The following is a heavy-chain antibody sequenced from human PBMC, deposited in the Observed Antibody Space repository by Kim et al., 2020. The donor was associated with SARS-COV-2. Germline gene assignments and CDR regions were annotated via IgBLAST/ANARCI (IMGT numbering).Heavy chain of an antibody. Sequence: SQTLSLTCAISGDSVSSNSAAWNWIRQSPSRGLEWLGRTYYRSKWYNDYAVSVKSRITINPDTSKNQFSLQLNSVTPEDTAVYYCARGQIRSSSSSWDNGSPGYYCGMDVWGQGTTVTVSS. CDR2: TYYRSKWYN. D-gene: IGHD6-6*01. CDR1: GDSVSSNSAA. V-gene: IGHV6-1*01. CDR3: ARGQIRSSSSSWDNGSPGYYCGMDV. J-gene: IGHJ6*02.